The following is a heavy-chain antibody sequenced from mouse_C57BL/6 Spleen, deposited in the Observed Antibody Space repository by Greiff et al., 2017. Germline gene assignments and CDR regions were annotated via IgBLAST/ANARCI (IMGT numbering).Heavy chain of an antibody. D-gene: IGHD1-1*01. Sequence: QVQLQQSGAELVRPGTSVKVSCKASGYAFTNYLIEWVKQRPGQGLEWIGVINPGSGGTNYNEKFKGKATLTADKSSSTAYMQLSSLTSEDSAVYFCAREVSYGSSSFDDWGQGTTLTVSS. J-gene: IGHJ2*01. CDR3: AREVSYGSSSFDD. CDR1: GYAFTNYL. V-gene: IGHV1-54*01. CDR2: INPGSGGT.